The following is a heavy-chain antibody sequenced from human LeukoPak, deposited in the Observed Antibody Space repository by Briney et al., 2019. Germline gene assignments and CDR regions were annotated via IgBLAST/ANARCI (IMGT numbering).Heavy chain of an antibody. V-gene: IGHV3-48*03. CDR1: GFTFSSYE. J-gene: IGHJ4*02. Sequence: GGSLRLSCAASGFTFSSYEMNWVRQAPGKGLEWVSYISSSGSTIYYADSVKGRFTISRDNAKNSLYLQMNSLRAKDTAVYYCARDLRGSYYNWGQGTLVTVSS. CDR3: ARDLRGSYYN. D-gene: IGHD1-26*01. CDR2: ISSSGSTI.